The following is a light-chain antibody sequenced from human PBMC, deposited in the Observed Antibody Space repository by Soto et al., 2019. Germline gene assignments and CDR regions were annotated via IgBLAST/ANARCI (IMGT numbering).Light chain of an antibody. CDR1: QTISNY. J-gene: IGKJ5*01. V-gene: IGKV1-39*01. CDR2: AAS. Sequence: DIQMTQSPSSLSASLGDRVTITCRASQTISNYLNWYQQQSGRAPELLVYAASNLQSGVPSRFTGSGSGTHFTLTISGLEPADFATYFCQQSYNTPITFGQGTRLEN. CDR3: QQSYNTPIT.